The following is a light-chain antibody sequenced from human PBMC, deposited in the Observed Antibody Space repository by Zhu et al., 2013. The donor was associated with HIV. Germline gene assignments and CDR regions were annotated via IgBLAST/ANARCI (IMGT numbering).Light chain of an antibody. J-gene: IGKJ2*01. Sequence: EIVMTQSPATLSVSPGERVTLSCRASQSVSSNLAWYQQKPGQAPRLLIYGASSRATGIPHRFSGSGSGTDFTLTIDRLEPEDFAVYYCQQYGNSPPYTFGQGTKLEIK. CDR1: QSVSSN. CDR3: QQYGNSPPYT. CDR2: GAS. V-gene: IGKV3-20*01.